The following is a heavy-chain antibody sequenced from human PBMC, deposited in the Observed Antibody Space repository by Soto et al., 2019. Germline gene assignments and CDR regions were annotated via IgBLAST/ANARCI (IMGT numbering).Heavy chain of an antibody. D-gene: IGHD5-18*01. J-gene: IGHJ4*02. CDR1: GGSISSSNW. CDR2: IYHSGST. V-gene: IGHV4-4*02. Sequence: SETLSLTCAVSGGSISSSNWWSWVRQPPGKGLEWIGEIYHSGSTNYNPSLKSRVTISVDKSKNQFSLKLSSVTAADTAVYYCARRDTAMVLSLGYWGQGTLVTVSS. CDR3: ARRDTAMVLSLGY.